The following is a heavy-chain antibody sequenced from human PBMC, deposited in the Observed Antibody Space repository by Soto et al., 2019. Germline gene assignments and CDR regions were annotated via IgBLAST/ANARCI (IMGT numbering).Heavy chain of an antibody. D-gene: IGHD3-10*01. CDR1: GDSVSSNIAA. V-gene: IGHV6-1*01. CDR3: ARSRVAEVVVRGVIIRLASDYYYYGMDV. Sequence: SQTLSLTCAICGDSVSSNIAAWNWIRQSPSRGLEWLGRTYYRSKWYNDYAVSVKSRMTINTDTSKNQFCLQLNTVTPEDTAVYYCARSRVAEVVVRGVIIRLASDYYYYGMDVWGQGTTVTVSS. J-gene: IGHJ6*02. CDR2: TYYRSKWYN.